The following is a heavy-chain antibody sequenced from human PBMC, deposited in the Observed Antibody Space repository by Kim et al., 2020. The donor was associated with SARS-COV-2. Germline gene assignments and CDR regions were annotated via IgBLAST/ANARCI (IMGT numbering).Heavy chain of an antibody. Sequence: RSSPSSQGQVTITADKSNSTAYLQWSSLKASDTAMYYCAKCHSGWPYFDYWGQGTLVTVSS. CDR3: AKCHSGWPYFDY. D-gene: IGHD6-19*01. V-gene: IGHV5-51*01. J-gene: IGHJ4*02.